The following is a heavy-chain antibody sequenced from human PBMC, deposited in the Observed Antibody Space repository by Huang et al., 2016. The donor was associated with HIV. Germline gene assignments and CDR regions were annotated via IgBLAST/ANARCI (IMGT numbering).Heavy chain of an antibody. CDR2: TTASGGST. V-gene: IGHV3-23*01. Sequence: EVQLLESGGGLARPGGSLRLSCTASGFTFGSYAMNWVRQAPGKGPDWVSGTTASGGSTYYAKSVKGRCTISRDNSKNTLYLQMNSLRAEDTALYYCAKHLGGRRGFTFIVLFGAFDMWGQGTMVTVSS. J-gene: IGHJ3*02. CDR1: GFTFGSYA. CDR3: AKHLGGRRGFTFIVLFGAFDM. D-gene: IGHD3-3*01.